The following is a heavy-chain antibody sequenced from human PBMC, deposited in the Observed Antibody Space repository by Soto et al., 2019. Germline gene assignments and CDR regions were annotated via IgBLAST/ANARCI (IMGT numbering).Heavy chain of an antibody. D-gene: IGHD3-16*01. CDR3: ARDYDYVWGRPGTYCEY. CDR2: INPNSGGT. V-gene: IGHV1-2*02. CDR1: GYTFTGYY. J-gene: IGHJ4*02. Sequence: ASVKVSCKASGYTFTGYYMHWVRQAPGEGLEWMGWINPNSGGTNYAQKFQGRVTMTRDTSISTAYMELSRLRSDDTAVYYCARDYDYVWGRPGTYCEYWGKGNLVSVSS.